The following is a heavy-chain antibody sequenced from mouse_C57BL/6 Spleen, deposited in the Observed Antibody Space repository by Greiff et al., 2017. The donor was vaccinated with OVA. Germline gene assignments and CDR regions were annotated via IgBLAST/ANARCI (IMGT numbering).Heavy chain of an antibody. CDR2: IYPGDGDT. J-gene: IGHJ4*01. Sequence: VQLQESGPELVKPGASVKISCKASGYAFSSSWMNWVKQRPGKGLEWIGRIYPGDGDTNYNGKFKGKATLTADKSSSTAYMQLSSLTSEDSAVYFCARGGYYGRGGPMDYWGQGTSVTVSS. D-gene: IGHD1-2*01. V-gene: IGHV1-82*01. CDR3: ARGGYYGRGGPMDY. CDR1: GYAFSSSW.